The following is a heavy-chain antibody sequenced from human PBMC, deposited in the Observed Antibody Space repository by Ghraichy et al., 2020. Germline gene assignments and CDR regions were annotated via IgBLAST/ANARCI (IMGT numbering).Heavy chain of an antibody. CDR3: ARRWGSSRTNYYGMDV. Sequence: ASVKVSCKASGYTFTSYGISWVRQAPGQGLEWMGWISAYNGNTNYAQKLQGRVTMTTDTSTSTAYMELRSLRSDDTAVYYCARRWGSSRTNYYGMDVWGQGTTVTVSS. V-gene: IGHV1-18*01. D-gene: IGHD2-2*01. J-gene: IGHJ6*02. CDR2: ISAYNGNT. CDR1: GYTFTSYG.